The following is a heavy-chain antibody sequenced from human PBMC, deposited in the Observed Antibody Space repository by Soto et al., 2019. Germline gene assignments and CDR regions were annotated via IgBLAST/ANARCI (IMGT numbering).Heavy chain of an antibody. CDR1: GYTFTSYG. J-gene: IGHJ6*02. CDR3: ARSWVTGKGGMDV. Sequence: GASVKVSCKASGYTFTSYGISWVRQAPGQGLEWMGWISAYNGNTNYAQKFQGRVTMTTDTSTSTAYMELWTLISDDTAVYYCARSWVTGKGGMDVWGQGTTVTVSS. D-gene: IGHD3-16*01. CDR2: ISAYNGNT. V-gene: IGHV1-18*01.